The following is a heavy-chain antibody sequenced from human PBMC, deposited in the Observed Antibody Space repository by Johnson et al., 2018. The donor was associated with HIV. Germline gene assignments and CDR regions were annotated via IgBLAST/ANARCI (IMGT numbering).Heavy chain of an antibody. CDR1: GFTFDDYG. Sequence: VQLVESGGGVVRPGGSLRLSCAASGFTFDDYGMSWVRQAPGKGLEWVSGINWNGGSTGYADSVKGRLSISSDNAKNSLSLQMNSLRAEDTALYYCARGRTLDWGDAFDIWGQGTMVTVSS. D-gene: IGHD3/OR15-3a*01. CDR3: ARGRTLDWGDAFDI. CDR2: INWNGGST. V-gene: IGHV3-20*04. J-gene: IGHJ3*02.